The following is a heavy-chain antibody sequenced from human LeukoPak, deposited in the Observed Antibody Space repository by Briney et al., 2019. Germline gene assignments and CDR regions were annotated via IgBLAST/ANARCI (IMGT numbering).Heavy chain of an antibody. CDR3: ARDQGYCSSASCVIQYIQH. CDR1: GFTFSNYA. V-gene: IGHV3-21*01. Sequence: GGALRLSCAASGFTFSNYAMNWVRQAPGKGLEWVSSISSGSHYIYYADSVKGRFTISRDNAENSLYLQMNSLRAEDTAVYYCARDQGYCSSASCVIQYIQHWGQGTLVTVSS. CDR2: ISSGSHYI. J-gene: IGHJ1*01. D-gene: IGHD2-2*01.